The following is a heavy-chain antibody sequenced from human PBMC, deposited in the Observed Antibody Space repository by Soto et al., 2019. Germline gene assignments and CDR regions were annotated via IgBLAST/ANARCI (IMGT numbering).Heavy chain of an antibody. CDR2: ISSSSSTI. CDR1: GFTFSSYN. V-gene: IGHV3-48*02. Sequence: EVQLVESGGGLVQPGGSLRLSCAASGFTFSSYNMNWVRQAPGKGLEWVSYISSSSSTIYYADSVKGRFTISRDTAKDSLYLQMNSLRDEDTAVYYCANSGNYSMGYWGQGTLVTVSS. J-gene: IGHJ4*02. D-gene: IGHD1-26*01. CDR3: ANSGNYSMGY.